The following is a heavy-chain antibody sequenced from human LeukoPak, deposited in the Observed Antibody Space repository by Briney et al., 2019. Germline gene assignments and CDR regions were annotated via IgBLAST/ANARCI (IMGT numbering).Heavy chain of an antibody. CDR2: IYTTGST. CDR3: ARVEEGYGSGRRENYYYYYMDV. Sequence: PSETLSLTCTVSGGSISSGGYFWSWIRQPAGKGLEWIGRIYTTGSTNYNPSLKSRVTISVDTSKNQFSLKLSSVTAADTAVYYCARVEEGYGSGRRENYYYYYMDVWGKGTTVTISS. V-gene: IGHV4-61*02. D-gene: IGHD3-10*01. CDR1: GGSISSGGYF. J-gene: IGHJ6*03.